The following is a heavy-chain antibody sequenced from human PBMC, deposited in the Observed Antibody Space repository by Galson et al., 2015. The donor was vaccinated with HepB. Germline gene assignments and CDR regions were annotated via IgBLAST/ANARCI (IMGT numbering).Heavy chain of an antibody. D-gene: IGHD2-8*01. J-gene: IGHJ4*02. Sequence: ETLSLTCVFDCGFFSGDFWTLLRQSPEGGLGWIGEVNHNGGTNYNPSLKSRVTISVDRSKNQFSLKLNSVTAADTAVYYCARGAVLMLYAQLDYWGQGVLVAVSS. CDR3: ARGAVLMLYAQLDY. CDR1: CGFFSGDF. CDR2: VNHNGGT. V-gene: IGHV4-34*01.